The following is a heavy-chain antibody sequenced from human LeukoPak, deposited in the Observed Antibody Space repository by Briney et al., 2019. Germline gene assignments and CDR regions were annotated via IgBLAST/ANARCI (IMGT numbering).Heavy chain of an antibody. CDR2: IYPGDSDT. CDR1: GYSFTSYW. J-gene: IGHJ4*02. D-gene: IGHD2-15*01. Sequence: GESLKISCKGSGYSFTSYWIGWVRQMPGKGLEWMGIIYPGDSDTRYRPSFQGQVPISADNSISTAYLQWSSLKASDTAMYHCARRYSSARGRYFDYWAQGPMVTVS. CDR3: ARRYSSARGRYFDY. V-gene: IGHV5-51*01.